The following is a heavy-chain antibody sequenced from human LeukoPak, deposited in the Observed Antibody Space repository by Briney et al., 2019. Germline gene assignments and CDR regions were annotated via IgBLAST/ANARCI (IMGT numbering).Heavy chain of an antibody. J-gene: IGHJ5*02. CDR2: MNPNSGNT. CDR1: GYTLTSYD. Sequence: GASVKVSCKASGYTLTSYDINWVRQATGQGLEWMGWMNPNSGNTGYTQKFQGRVTMTRNTSISTAYMELSSLRSEDTAVYYCARASGSGSYNWFDPWGQGTLVTVSS. D-gene: IGHD3-10*01. CDR3: ARASGSGSYNWFDP. V-gene: IGHV1-8*01.